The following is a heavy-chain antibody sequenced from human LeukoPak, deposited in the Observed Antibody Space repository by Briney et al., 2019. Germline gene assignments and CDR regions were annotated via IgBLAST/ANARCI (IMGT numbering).Heavy chain of an antibody. Sequence: HPGGTLRLSCAASGFTFSGYAMHWVRQAPGKGLEWVALISYNGNYEDYAQSVKGRFTISRDNSKNTLFLQMNSLRPEDTAVYYCSSASSGQPDYWGQGTLVTVSS. CDR2: ISYNGNYE. J-gene: IGHJ4*02. D-gene: IGHD1-1*01. CDR3: SSASSGQPDY. V-gene: IGHV3-30*04. CDR1: GFTFSGYA.